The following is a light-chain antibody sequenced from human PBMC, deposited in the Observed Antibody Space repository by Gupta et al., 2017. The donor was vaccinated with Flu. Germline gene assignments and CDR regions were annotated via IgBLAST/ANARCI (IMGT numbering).Light chain of an antibody. Sequence: SLVLTQPPSVSVAPGQTATIACGGDNIGSETVHWYQQKPGQAPVLILYEDDFRPSGIPARFSGSNSGTTAALPITRVEAGDEADYYCKAWDNNTDHWVFGGGTMVTVL. CDR2: EDD. V-gene: IGLV3-21*02. CDR3: KAWDNNTDHWV. CDR1: NIGSET. J-gene: IGLJ3*02.